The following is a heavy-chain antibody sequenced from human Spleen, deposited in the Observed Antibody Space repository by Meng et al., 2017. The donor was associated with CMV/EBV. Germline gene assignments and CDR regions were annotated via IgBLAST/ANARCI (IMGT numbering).Heavy chain of an antibody. Sequence: ASVKVSCKASGYTFTAHYFHWVRQAPGQGLEWMGWIQPHRCDTNYAQQFQGRVTLTRDTSINTGYMELTRLTSDDTAVYYCARDNNWGPDYWGQGTLVTVSS. CDR1: GYTFTAHY. D-gene: IGHD7-27*01. V-gene: IGHV1-2*02. CDR2: IQPHRCDT. J-gene: IGHJ4*02. CDR3: ARDNNWGPDY.